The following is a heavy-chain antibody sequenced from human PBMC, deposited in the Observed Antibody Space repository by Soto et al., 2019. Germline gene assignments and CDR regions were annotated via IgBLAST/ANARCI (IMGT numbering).Heavy chain of an antibody. CDR2: INPNSGGT. J-gene: IGHJ4*02. Sequence: ASVTVSCQASGYGFTGYYMHWVRQAPGQGLEWMGWINPNSGGTNYAQKFQGWVTMTRDTSISTAYMELSRLRSDDTAVYYCARDHYYDSSGRFDYWGQGTLVTVSS. D-gene: IGHD3-22*01. V-gene: IGHV1-2*04. CDR1: GYGFTGYY. CDR3: ARDHYYDSSGRFDY.